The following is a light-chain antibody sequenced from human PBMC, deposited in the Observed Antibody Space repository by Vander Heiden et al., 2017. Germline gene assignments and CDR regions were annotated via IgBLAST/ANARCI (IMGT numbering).Light chain of an antibody. CDR3: ISYAGSNNLV. CDR2: EVT. J-gene: IGLJ2*01. Sequence: QSALTPPPSAYASPGPSFTVSCTGTSSDVGGYKYVSWYQQHPGKAPKLMIYEVTKRPSGVPDRFSGSKSGNTASLTVSGLQAEDEADYYCISYAGSNNLVFGGGTKLTVL. V-gene: IGLV2-8*01. CDR1: SSDVGGYKY.